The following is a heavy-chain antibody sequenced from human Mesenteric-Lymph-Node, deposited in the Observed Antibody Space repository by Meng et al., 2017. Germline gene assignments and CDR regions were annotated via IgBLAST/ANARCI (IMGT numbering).Heavy chain of an antibody. Sequence: GESLKISCAASGFTFSSYAMHWVRQAPGKGLEWVAVISYDGSNKYYADAVKGRFTISRDNSKNTLFLEMNSLRPEDTAVYFCARPYTSTRNNLPSDYWGQGTLVTVSS. D-gene: IGHD1/OR15-1a*01. CDR3: ARPYTSTRNNLPSDY. V-gene: IGHV3-30*04. CDR1: GFTFSSYA. CDR2: ISYDGSNK. J-gene: IGHJ4*02.